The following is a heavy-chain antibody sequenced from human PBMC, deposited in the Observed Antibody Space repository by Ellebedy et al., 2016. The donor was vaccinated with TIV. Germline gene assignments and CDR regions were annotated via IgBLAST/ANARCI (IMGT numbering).Heavy chain of an antibody. CDR1: GFTLSGYW. D-gene: IGHD3-9*01. J-gene: IGHJ4*02. CDR2: INTDGSST. Sequence: GESLKISCAASGFTLSGYWMHWVRQVPGKGLMWLARINTDGSSTSYADSVEGRFTITRDNAKKTLYLEMSSLRTEDTTVYYCTRESFRYFDWDLWGQGTLVTVSS. V-gene: IGHV3-74*01. CDR3: TRESFRYFDWDL.